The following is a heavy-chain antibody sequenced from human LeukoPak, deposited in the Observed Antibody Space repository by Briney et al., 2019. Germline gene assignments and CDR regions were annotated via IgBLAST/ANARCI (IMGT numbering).Heavy chain of an antibody. Sequence: ASQTLSLTCTVSGGSISSGGYYWSWIRQHPGRGLEWIGYIYYSGSTYYNPSLKSRVTISVDRSKNQYSLKLSSVTAADTAVYYCAARRGANDYWGQGTLVTVSS. CDR3: AARRGANDY. CDR1: GGSISSGGYY. V-gene: IGHV4-31*09. CDR2: IYYSGST. D-gene: IGHD1-26*01. J-gene: IGHJ4*02.